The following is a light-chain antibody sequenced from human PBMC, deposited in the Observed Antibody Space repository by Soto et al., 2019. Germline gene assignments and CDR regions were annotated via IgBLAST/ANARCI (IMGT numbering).Light chain of an antibody. CDR3: AAWDDSLNGLV. CDR2: TNN. J-gene: IGLJ3*02. V-gene: IGLV1-44*01. Sequence: QSALTQPPSASGTPGQRVTISCSGSSSNIGSNTVNWYQQLPGTAPKLLIYTNNQRPSGVPDRFSGSKSDTSASLAISGLQSEDEADYYCAAWDDSLNGLVFGGGTKLTVL. CDR1: SSNIGSNT.